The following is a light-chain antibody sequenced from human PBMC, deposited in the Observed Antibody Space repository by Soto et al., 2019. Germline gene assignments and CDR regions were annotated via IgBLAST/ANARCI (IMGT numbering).Light chain of an antibody. CDR3: MQALQTPLA. CDR2: LGS. CDR1: QSLLHSNGYNY. V-gene: IGKV2-28*01. J-gene: IGKJ3*01. Sequence: DIVMTQSPLSLPVTPGEPASISCRSSQSLLHSNGYNYLDWYLQKPGQSPQLLIYLGSNRASGVPDRFSGSGSGTDFTRKISRVEAEDVGIYYCMQALQTPLAFGPGTTVDIK.